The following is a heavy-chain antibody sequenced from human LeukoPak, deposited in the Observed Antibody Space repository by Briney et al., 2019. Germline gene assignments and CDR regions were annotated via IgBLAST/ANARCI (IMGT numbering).Heavy chain of an antibody. CDR1: GYTFTSYD. CDR3: ARGNYDSRMYYFDY. CDR2: MNPNSGNT. J-gene: IGHJ4*02. V-gene: IGHV1-8*01. D-gene: IGHD3-22*01. Sequence: ASVKVSCKASGYTFTSYDINWVRQATGQGLEWMGWMNPNSGNTGYAQKFQGRVTMTRNTSISTAYMELSSLRSEDTAVYYCARGNYDSRMYYFDYWGQGILVTVSS.